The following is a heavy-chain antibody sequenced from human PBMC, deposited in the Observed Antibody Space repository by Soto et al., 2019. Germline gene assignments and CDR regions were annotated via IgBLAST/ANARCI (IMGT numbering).Heavy chain of an antibody. Sequence: EVQLVESGGGLVQPGGSLRLSCAASGFTFSSYWMHWVRQTPGKGLVWVSRIDTDGSYTTYADSVKGRFTISRDNAKNTLYLQMNSLRVEDTALYYCARPRWHYGMDVWGRGTTVTVS. CDR2: IDTDGSYT. V-gene: IGHV3-74*01. CDR1: GFTFSSYW. D-gene: IGHD2-15*01. J-gene: IGHJ6*02. CDR3: ARPRWHYGMDV.